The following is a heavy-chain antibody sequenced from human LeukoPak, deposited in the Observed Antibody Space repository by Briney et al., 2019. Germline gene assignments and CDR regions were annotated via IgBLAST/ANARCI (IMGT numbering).Heavy chain of an antibody. Sequence: PGGSLRLSCAASGFTFSNAWMTWVRQAPGKGLEWVGRIKSKTDGGTTDYAAPVKGRFTISRDDSKSTLYLQMNSLKTEDTAVYYCTTYYYDRSGYYYHDAFDIWGQGTMVTVSS. CDR3: TTYYYDRSGYYYHDAFDI. V-gene: IGHV3-15*01. J-gene: IGHJ3*02. CDR1: GFTFSNAW. D-gene: IGHD3-22*01. CDR2: IKSKTDGGTT.